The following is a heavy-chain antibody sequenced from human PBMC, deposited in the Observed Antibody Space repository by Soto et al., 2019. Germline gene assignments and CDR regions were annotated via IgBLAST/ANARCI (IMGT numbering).Heavy chain of an antibody. V-gene: IGHV3-23*01. D-gene: IGHD3-9*01. CDR2: ITGGGDNT. Sequence: EVQLLESGGDLVQPGGSLRLSCAASGFTFTSYAMSWIRQAPGKGLEWVSAITGGGDNTYYADSVKGRFTISRDNSKXXXXXXMNSLRAEDTAFYYCTQDGGSRDWLTVNWGQGTLVTVSS. J-gene: IGHJ4*02. CDR3: TQDGGSRDWLTVN. CDR1: GFTFTSYA.